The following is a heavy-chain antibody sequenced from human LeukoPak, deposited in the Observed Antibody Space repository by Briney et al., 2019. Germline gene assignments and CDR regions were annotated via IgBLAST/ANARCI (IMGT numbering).Heavy chain of an antibody. V-gene: IGHV3-7*03. J-gene: IGHJ4*02. CDR2: IKQDGSEK. CDR1: YW. Sequence: YWMSWVRQAPGKGLEWVANIKQDGSEKYYVDSVKGRFTISRDNAKNSLYLQMNSLKTEDTAVYYCTRATTVFGVVNAWGQGTLVTVSS. CDR3: TRATTVFGVVNA. D-gene: IGHD3-3*01.